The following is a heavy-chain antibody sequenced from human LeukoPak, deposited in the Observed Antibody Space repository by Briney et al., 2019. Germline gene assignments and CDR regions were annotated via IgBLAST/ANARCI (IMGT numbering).Heavy chain of an antibody. Sequence: GGSLRLSCAASGFTVSSNYMSWVRQAPGKGLEWVSVIYSGGSTYYADSVKGRFTISRDNSKNTLYLQMNSLRAEDTAVYYCAKATMFWYMDVWGEGTTVTVSS. CDR2: IYSGGST. D-gene: IGHD3-10*02. V-gene: IGHV3-53*01. CDR3: AKATMFWYMDV. CDR1: GFTVSSNY. J-gene: IGHJ6*03.